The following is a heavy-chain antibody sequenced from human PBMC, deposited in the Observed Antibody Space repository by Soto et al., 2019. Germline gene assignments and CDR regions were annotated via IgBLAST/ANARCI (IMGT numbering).Heavy chain of an antibody. V-gene: IGHV3-53*01. Sequence: EVQLVESGGGLIQPGGSLKPPVLPSGPPVGKNYMAWVPQPQKRGREWVSILYTEGTTYYADSVKGRFTISRDSSKNTLFLQMDSLRAEDTAVYYCVRPRPSGENYGMDVWGQGTTVTVSS. CDR2: LYTEGTT. CDR3: VRPRPSGENYGMDV. CDR1: GPPVGKNY. J-gene: IGHJ6*02. D-gene: IGHD3-16*01.